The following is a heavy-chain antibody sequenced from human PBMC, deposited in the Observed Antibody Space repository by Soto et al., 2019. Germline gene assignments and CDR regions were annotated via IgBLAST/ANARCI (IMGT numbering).Heavy chain of an antibody. CDR1: GFTFSSYW. V-gene: IGHV3-74*01. Sequence: GGSLRLSCAASGFTFSSYWMHWVRQAPGKGLVWVSRINSDGSSTSYADSVKGRFTISRDNAKNTLYLQMNSLRAEDTAVYYCASGGYYYDSSGYRGPSNWGQGTLVTVSS. CDR3: ASGGYYYDSSGYRGPSN. J-gene: IGHJ4*02. CDR2: INSDGSST. D-gene: IGHD3-22*01.